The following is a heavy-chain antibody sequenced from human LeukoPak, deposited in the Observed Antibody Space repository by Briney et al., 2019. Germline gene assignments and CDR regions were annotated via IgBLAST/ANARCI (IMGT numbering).Heavy chain of an antibody. D-gene: IGHD6-19*01. Sequence: GASVKVSCKASGYTFTDYYIHWVRQAPGQGLEWMGWISAYNGNTNYAQKLQGRVTMTTDTSTSTAYMELRSLRSDDTAVYYCARALNSGIAVAPDYWGQGTLVTVSS. CDR1: GYTFTDYY. CDR2: ISAYNGNT. V-gene: IGHV1-18*04. CDR3: ARALNSGIAVAPDY. J-gene: IGHJ4*02.